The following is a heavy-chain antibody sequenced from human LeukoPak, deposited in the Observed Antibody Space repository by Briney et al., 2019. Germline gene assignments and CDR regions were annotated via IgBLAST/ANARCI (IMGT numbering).Heavy chain of an antibody. V-gene: IGHV3-30-3*01. J-gene: IGHJ6*02. Sequence: PGGSLRLSCAASGFTFSSYAMHWVRQAPGKGLEWVVVISYVETSKYYADSVKGRFTISRDNSKNMVYLQMNSLRAEDTAVYYCAREIGDYDFWSGTRGNGMDVWGQGTTVTVSS. CDR2: ISYVETSK. D-gene: IGHD3-3*01. CDR1: GFTFSSYA. CDR3: AREIGDYDFWSGTRGNGMDV.